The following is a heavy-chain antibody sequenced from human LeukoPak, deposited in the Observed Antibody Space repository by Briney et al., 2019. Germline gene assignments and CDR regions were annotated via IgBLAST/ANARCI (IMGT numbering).Heavy chain of an antibody. V-gene: IGHV4-4*07. D-gene: IGHD2-15*01. CDR3: AMNYCSGGSCYAPDY. J-gene: IGHJ4*02. Sequence: SETLSLTCTVSGGSISSYYWSWIRQPAGKGLEWIGRIYTSGSTNYNLSLKSRVTISVDTSKNQFSLKLSSVTAADTAVYYCAMNYCSGGSCYAPDYWGQGTLVTVSS. CDR1: GGSISSYY. CDR2: IYTSGST.